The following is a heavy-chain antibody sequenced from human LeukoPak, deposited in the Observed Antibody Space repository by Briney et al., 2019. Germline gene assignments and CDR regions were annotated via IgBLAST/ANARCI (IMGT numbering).Heavy chain of an antibody. V-gene: IGHV3-74*01. CDR3: ARVSGYRTLSFDY. Sequence: SCKASGYTFTSYYMHWVRQAPGKGLVWVSRIKSDGSSTSYADFVKGRFTISRDNAKNTLSLQMNSLRAEDTAVYYCARVSGYRTLSFDYWGQGTLVTVSS. J-gene: IGHJ4*02. CDR2: IKSDGSST. D-gene: IGHD6-25*01. CDR1: GYTFTSYY.